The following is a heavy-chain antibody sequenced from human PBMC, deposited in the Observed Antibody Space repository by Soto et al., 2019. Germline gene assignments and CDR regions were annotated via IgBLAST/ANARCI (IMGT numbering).Heavy chain of an antibody. J-gene: IGHJ4*02. CDR1: GFTFSSYG. Sequence: GGSLRLSCAASGFTFSSYGMHWVRQAPGKGLEWVAVISYDGSNKYYADSVKGRFTISRDNSKNTLYLQMNSLRAEDTAVYYCAKVTGGSSSWYDYWGQGTLVTVSS. CDR2: ISYDGSNK. CDR3: AKVTGGSSSWYDY. D-gene: IGHD6-13*01. V-gene: IGHV3-30*18.